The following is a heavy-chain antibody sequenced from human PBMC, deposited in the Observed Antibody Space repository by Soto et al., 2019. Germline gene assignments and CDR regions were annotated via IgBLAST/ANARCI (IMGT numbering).Heavy chain of an antibody. CDR2: IHLAGVT. J-gene: IGHJ4*02. V-gene: IGHV4-4*02. Sequence: QVHLQESGPGLVTPSETLSLTCAISGCSTSSSDWWTWVLQPPGEGLEWIVEIHLAGVTNYNSSLKSRRTICLSHSRNKCNLRMSSVNAADAAVYLCGGRPAINPRWGQRILVPVSS. CDR3: GGRPAINPR. D-gene: IGHD3-16*01. CDR1: GCSTSSSDW.